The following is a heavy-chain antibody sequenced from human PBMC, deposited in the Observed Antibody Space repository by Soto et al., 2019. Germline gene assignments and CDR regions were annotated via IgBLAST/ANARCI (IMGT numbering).Heavy chain of an antibody. CDR1: GGSISGGDYY. J-gene: IGHJ4*02. Sequence: SETLSLTCTVSGGSISGGDYYWSWIRQPPGKGLEWIGYIYYSGSTYYNPSLKSRVTISVDTSKNQFSLKLSSVTAADTAVYYCARGPPIGVVAANDYWGQGTLVTVSS. CDR2: IYYSGST. V-gene: IGHV4-30-4*01. D-gene: IGHD2-15*01. CDR3: ARGPPIGVVAANDY.